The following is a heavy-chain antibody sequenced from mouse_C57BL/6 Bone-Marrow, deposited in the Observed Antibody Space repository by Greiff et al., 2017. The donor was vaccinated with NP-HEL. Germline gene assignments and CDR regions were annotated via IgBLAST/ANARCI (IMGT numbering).Heavy chain of an antibody. V-gene: IGHV5-17*01. CDR1: GFTFSDYG. J-gene: IGHJ4*01. D-gene: IGHD2-4*01. CDR2: ISSGSSTI. CDR3: ARWDYVSYAMDY. Sequence: EVKLVEPGGGLVKPGGSLKLSCAASGFTFSDYGMHWVRQAPEKGLEWVAYISSGSSTIYYADTVKGRFTISRDNAKNTLFLQMTSLTSEDTAMYYCARWDYVSYAMDYWGKGTSVTVSS.